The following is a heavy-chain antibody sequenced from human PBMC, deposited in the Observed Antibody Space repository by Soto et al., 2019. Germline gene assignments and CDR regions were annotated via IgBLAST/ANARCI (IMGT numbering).Heavy chain of an antibody. CDR3: ARGAYCSGGSCYIYYYYYMDV. CDR2: IWYDGSNK. Sequence: QVQLVESGGGVVQPGWSLRLSCAASGFTFSSYGMHWVRQAPGKGLEWVAVIWYDGSNKYYADSVKGRFTISRDNSKNTLYLQMNSLRAEDTAVYYCARGAYCSGGSCYIYYYYYMDVWGKGTTVTVSS. D-gene: IGHD2-15*01. J-gene: IGHJ6*03. V-gene: IGHV3-33*01. CDR1: GFTFSSYG.